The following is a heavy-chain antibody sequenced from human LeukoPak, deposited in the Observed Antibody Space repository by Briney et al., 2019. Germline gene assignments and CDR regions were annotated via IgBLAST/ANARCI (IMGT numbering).Heavy chain of an antibody. V-gene: IGHV1-69*13. CDR1: GYTFTGYY. J-gene: IGHJ5*02. CDR2: IIPIFGTA. CDR3: ARDQGIAAAGWFDP. D-gene: IGHD6-13*01. Sequence: ASVKVSCKASGYTFTGYYMHWVRQAPGQGLEWMGGIIPIFGTANYAQKFQGRVTITADESTSTAYMELSSLRSEDTAVYYCARDQGIAAAGWFDPWGQGTLVTVSS.